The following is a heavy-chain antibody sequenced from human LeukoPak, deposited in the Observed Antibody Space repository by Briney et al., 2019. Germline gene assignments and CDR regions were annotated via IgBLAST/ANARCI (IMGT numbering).Heavy chain of an antibody. Sequence: SETLSLTCTVSDYSISSGYFWAWIRQPPGKGLEWMGSIFHTGSSYYNPSLKSPVAISVDTSKNQFSLELSSVTAADTAVYYCARDLGLTISDNWFDPWGQGTLVTVSS. D-gene: IGHD3-3*01. CDR1: DYSISSGYF. CDR3: ARDLGLTISDNWFDP. J-gene: IGHJ5*02. V-gene: IGHV4-38-2*02. CDR2: IFHTGSS.